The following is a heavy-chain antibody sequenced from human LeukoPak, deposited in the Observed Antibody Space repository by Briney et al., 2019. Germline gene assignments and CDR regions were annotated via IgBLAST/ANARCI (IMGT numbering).Heavy chain of an antibody. CDR2: ISDYNGNT. CDR3: ARDDSYALDY. D-gene: IGHD5-18*01. J-gene: IGHJ4*02. CDR1: GYTFTSYG. Sequence: LWASVKVSCKPSGYTFTSYGISWVRQAPGQGLEWMGWISDYNGNTNYAQKLQGRVTMTTDTSTSTAYMELRSLRSDDTAVYYCARDDSYALDYWGQGTLVTVSS. V-gene: IGHV1-18*04.